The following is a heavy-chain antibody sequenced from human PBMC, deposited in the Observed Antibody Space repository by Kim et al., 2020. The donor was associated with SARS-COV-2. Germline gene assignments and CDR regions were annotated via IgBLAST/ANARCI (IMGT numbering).Heavy chain of an antibody. CDR2: ISGSGGST. Sequence: GGSPRLSCAASGFTFSSYAMSWVRQAPGKGLEWVSAISGSGGSTYYADSVKGRFTISRDNSKNTLYLQMNSLRAEDTAVYYCAKDSGGTMVRGVTWFDYWGQGTLVTVSS. V-gene: IGHV3-23*01. J-gene: IGHJ4*02. D-gene: IGHD3-10*01. CDR1: GFTFSSYA. CDR3: AKDSGGTMVRGVTWFDY.